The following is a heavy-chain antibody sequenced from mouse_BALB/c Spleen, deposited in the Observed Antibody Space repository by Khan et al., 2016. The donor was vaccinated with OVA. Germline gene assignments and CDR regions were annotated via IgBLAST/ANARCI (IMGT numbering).Heavy chain of an antibody. D-gene: IGHD2-3*01. CDR2: ISYSGST. J-gene: IGHJ4*01. CDR1: GYSITTDYA. V-gene: IGHV3-2*02. Sequence: EVQLQELGPGLVKPSQSLFLTCPVTGYSITTDYAWNWIRQFPGNKLEWMGYISYSGSTNYNPALNSRLSITRDTSKYQFFLQLNSVNTEDTATYYCARDGSRYNYAMDYWGQGTSVTVSS. CDR3: ARDGSRYNYAMDY.